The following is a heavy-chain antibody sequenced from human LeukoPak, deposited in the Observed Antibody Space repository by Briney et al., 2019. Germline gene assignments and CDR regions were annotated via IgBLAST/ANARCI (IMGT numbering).Heavy chain of an antibody. CDR1: GYTFTSYG. Sequence: ASVKVSCKASGYTFTSYGISWVRQAPGEGLEWMGIINPSGGSTSYAQKFQGRVTMTRDMSTSTVYMELSNLRSDDTAVYYCAREPSYGYLRLDYFDYWGQGTLVTVSS. CDR2: INPSGGST. V-gene: IGHV1-46*01. D-gene: IGHD5-18*01. J-gene: IGHJ4*02. CDR3: AREPSYGYLRLDYFDY.